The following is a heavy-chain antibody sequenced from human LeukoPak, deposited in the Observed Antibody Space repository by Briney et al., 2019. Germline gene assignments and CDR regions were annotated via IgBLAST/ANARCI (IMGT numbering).Heavy chain of an antibody. D-gene: IGHD6-13*01. CDR1: GFTFDDFG. CDR3: AKDYGYSSSWYDY. V-gene: IGHV3-9*01. J-gene: IGHJ4*02. CDR2: ISWNSASV. Sequence: QPGGSLTLSCEASGFTFDDFGMHWVRQAPGKGLEWVSTISWNSASVGYVDSVKGRFTISRDNAKKTLYLQMNSLRPEDTALYYCAKDYGYSSSWYDYWGQGTLVTVSS.